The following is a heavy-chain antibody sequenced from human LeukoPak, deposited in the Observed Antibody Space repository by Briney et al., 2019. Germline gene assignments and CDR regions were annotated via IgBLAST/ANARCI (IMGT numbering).Heavy chain of an antibody. V-gene: IGHV1-3*01. CDR2: INAGNGNT. CDR3: ARDGGDYGGNSDLDY. D-gene: IGHD4-23*01. CDR1: GYTFTSYA. J-gene: IGHJ4*02. Sequence: GASVKVSCKASGYTFTSYAMHWVRQAPGQRLEWMGWINAGNGNTKYSQKFQGRVTITRDTSASTAYTELSSLRSEDTAVYYCARDGGDYGGNSDLDYWGQGTLVTVSS.